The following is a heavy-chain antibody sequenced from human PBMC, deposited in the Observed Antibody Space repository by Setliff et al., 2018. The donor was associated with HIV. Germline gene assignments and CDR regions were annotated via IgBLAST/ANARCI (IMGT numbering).Heavy chain of an antibody. D-gene: IGHD3-10*01. J-gene: IGHJ4*02. Sequence: PGGSLRLSCAASGFTFSTYWMAWVRQAPGKGPEWVANIGQDGSEKHYVDSVKGRFTLSRDSSKNTLSLQMNSLRPEDTAVYYCARVRLYNAALDYWGQGTLVTVSS. CDR2: IGQDGSEK. CDR3: ARVRLYNAALDY. CDR1: GFTFSTYW. V-gene: IGHV3-7*01.